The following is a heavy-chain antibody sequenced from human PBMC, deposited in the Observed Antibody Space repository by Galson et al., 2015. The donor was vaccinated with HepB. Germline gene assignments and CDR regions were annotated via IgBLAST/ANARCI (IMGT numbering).Heavy chain of an antibody. CDR2: IDPSDSYT. J-gene: IGHJ5*02. Sequence: QSGAEVKKPGESLRISCKGSGYSFTSYWISWVRQMPGKGLEWMGRIDPSDSYTNYSPSFQGHVTISADKSISTAYLQWSSLKASDTAMYYCARGGPSLGSYAHWFDPWGQGTLVTVSS. CDR3: ARGGPSLGSYAHWFDP. V-gene: IGHV5-10-1*01. CDR1: GYSFTSYW. D-gene: IGHD3-16*01.